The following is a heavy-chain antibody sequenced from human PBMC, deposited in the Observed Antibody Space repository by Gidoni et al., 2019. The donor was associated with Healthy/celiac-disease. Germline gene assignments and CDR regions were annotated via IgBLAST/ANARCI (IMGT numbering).Heavy chain of an antibody. Sequence: QLQLQESGPGLVKPSQTLSLTCTVSGGSISRSSYYWGWIRPPPGKGLEWIGSIYYNGSTYYNPSLNRRVTISVETSTNQCSLTLSSGTAADTDVYFCASFYGSGGHYYLEVFDYWGQGTLVTVSS. CDR1: GGSISRSSYY. J-gene: IGHJ4*02. V-gene: IGHV4-39*01. CDR2: IYYNGST. D-gene: IGHD3-22*01. CDR3: ASFYGSGGHYYLEVFDY.